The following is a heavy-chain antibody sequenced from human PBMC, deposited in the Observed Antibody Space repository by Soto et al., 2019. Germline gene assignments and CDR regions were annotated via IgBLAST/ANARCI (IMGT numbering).Heavy chain of an antibody. CDR1: GFICSSYD. Sequence: PGGSLRLSCAVSGFICSSYDMSWVRQAPGKGLEWVSTILVSGSTHYEDSVKGRFTISRDTSRNTVYLQMNSLTAGDTAVYYCAKATATGGGAFEIYGQGTMVTVSS. CDR3: AKATATGGGAFEI. CDR2: ILVSGST. J-gene: IGHJ3*02. V-gene: IGHV3-23*01. D-gene: IGHD2-8*02.